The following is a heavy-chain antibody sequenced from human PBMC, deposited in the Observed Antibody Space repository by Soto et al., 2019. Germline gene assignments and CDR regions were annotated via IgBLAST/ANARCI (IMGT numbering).Heavy chain of an antibody. V-gene: IGHV1-8*01. CDR1: GYTFTSYD. Sequence: ASVKVSCKASGYTFTSYDINWVRQATGQGLEWIGWMNPNRGNTGYAQKFQGRVTMTRNTSISTAYMELSSLRSEDTAVYYFARRILGYCSSTSCRAYYYYYMDVWGKGTTVTVSS. CDR2: MNPNRGNT. CDR3: ARRILGYCSSTSCRAYYYYYMDV. J-gene: IGHJ6*03. D-gene: IGHD2-2*01.